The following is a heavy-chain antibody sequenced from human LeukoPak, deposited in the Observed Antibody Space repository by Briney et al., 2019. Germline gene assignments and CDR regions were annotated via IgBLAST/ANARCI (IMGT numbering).Heavy chain of an antibody. CDR3: ARASHVAAGLDY. J-gene: IGHJ4*02. CDR2: IYYSGST. V-gene: IGHV4-61*01. CDR1: GGSFSSGSYY. Sequence: SETLSLTCTVSGGSFSSGSYYWSWIRQPPGKGLEWIGYIYYSGSTNYNPSLKSRVTISVDTSKNQFSLKLSSVTAADTAVYYCARASHVAAGLDYWGQGTLVTVSS. D-gene: IGHD6-13*01.